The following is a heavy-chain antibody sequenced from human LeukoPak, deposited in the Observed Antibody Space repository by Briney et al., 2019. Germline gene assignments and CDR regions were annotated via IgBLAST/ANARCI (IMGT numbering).Heavy chain of an antibody. D-gene: IGHD6-19*01. V-gene: IGHV3-11*01. CDR1: GFTFSDYY. Sequence: GVSLRLSCAASGFTFSDYYMSWIRQAPGKGLEWVSYISSSGSTIYYADSVKGRFTISRDNAKNSLYLQMNSLRAEDTAVYYCARDVIGVAGTANCFDYWGQGTLVTVSS. CDR2: ISSSGSTI. CDR3: ARDVIGVAGTANCFDY. J-gene: IGHJ4*02.